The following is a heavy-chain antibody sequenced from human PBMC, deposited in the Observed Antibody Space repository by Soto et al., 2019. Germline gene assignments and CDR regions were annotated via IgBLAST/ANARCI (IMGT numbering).Heavy chain of an antibody. V-gene: IGHV1-8*02. CDR1: GCTFTSYG. D-gene: IGHD3-3*01. CDR2: MNPNTGNT. CDR3: ARGRFDFWTGYYYYMDV. J-gene: IGHJ6*03. Sequence: GASVKVSCKASGCTFTSYGISWVRQAPGQGLEWMGWMNPNTGNTGYAQKFQGRVTMTRNTSISTAYMGLSSLRSEDTAVYYCARGRFDFWTGYYYYMDVWGKGTTVTVSS.